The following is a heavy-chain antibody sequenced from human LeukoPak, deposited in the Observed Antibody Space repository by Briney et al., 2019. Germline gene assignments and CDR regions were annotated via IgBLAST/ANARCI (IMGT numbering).Heavy chain of an antibody. J-gene: IGHJ4*02. Sequence: PGGSLRLSCAASGFTFSSYEMNWVRQAPGKGLEWVSSISSSSSYIYYADSVKGRFTISRDNAKNSLYLQMNSLRAEDTAVYYCSRDLTTRGPSLVVTEQLYYFDYWGQGTLVTVSS. D-gene: IGHD3-3*02. V-gene: IGHV3-21*01. CDR3: SRDLTTRGPSLVVTEQLYYFDY. CDR2: ISSSSSYI. CDR1: GFTFSSYE.